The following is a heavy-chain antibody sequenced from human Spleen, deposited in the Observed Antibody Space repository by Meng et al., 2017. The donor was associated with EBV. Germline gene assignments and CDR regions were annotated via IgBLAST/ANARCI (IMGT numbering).Heavy chain of an antibody. Sequence: QVQLVESGGGLVRPGGSLRRSCAGSGFTFRDYYMIWIRQAPGKGLEFISYISSSGGSIDYADSVKGRFTISRDNAKNSLYLQMNSLRVEDTAFYYCVREADGQFYFDYWGQGTLVTVSS. CDR3: VREADGQFYFDY. D-gene: IGHD4-17*01. CDR2: ISSSGGSI. CDR1: GFTFRDYY. V-gene: IGHV3-11*01. J-gene: IGHJ4*02.